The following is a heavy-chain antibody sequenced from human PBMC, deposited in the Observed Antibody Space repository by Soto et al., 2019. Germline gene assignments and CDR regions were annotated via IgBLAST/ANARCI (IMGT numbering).Heavy chain of an antibody. CDR2: ISGSGGST. J-gene: IGHJ3*02. Sequence: EVQLLESGGGVVQPGGSLRLSCAASGFTFSSYAMSWVRQAPGKGREWVSAISGSGGSTYYADSVKGRFTISRDNSKNTLYLQMNSLRAEDTAVYYCAKIPHSSSWYLDAFDIWGQGTMVTVSS. CDR3: AKIPHSSSWYLDAFDI. CDR1: GFTFSSYA. D-gene: IGHD6-13*01. V-gene: IGHV3-23*01.